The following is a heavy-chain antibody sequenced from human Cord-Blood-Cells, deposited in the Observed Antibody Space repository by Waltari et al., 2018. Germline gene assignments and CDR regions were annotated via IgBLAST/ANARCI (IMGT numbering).Heavy chain of an antibody. J-gene: IGHJ4*02. CDR2: IYDSGGT. Sequence: QVQLQESGPGLVKTSATLSLTCTVSGGSISSYYWSWIRQPPGKGLEWIGYIYDSGGTNYNPSLKSRVTIAVDTSKNQFSLKLSSVTAADTAVYYCARGRYYYDSSGLFDYWGQGTLVTVSS. D-gene: IGHD3-22*01. CDR1: GGSISSYY. V-gene: IGHV4-59*01. CDR3: ARGRYYYDSSGLFDY.